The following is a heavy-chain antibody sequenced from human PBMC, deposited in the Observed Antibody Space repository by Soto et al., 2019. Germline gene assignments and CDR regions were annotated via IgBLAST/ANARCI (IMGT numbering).Heavy chain of an antibody. D-gene: IGHD5-18*01. J-gene: IGHJ5*02. Sequence: SQTLSLTFAISGDSVSSNSSAWNWIRQSPSRGLEWLGRTYYRSKWYNDYAVSVKSRITINPDTSKNQFSLQLNSVTPEDTAVYYCARGESDSYGYLDWFEPGDHGTLVTXS. CDR2: TYYRSKWYN. CDR1: GDSVSSNSSA. CDR3: ARGESDSYGYLDWFEP. V-gene: IGHV6-1*01.